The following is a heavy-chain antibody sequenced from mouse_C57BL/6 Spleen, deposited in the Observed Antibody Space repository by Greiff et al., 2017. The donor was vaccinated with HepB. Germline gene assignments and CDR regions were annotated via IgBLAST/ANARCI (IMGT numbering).Heavy chain of an antibody. Sequence: QVQLQQPGAELVKPGASVKLSCKASGYTFTSYWMHWVKQRPGQGLEWIGMIHPNSGSTNYNEKFKSKATLTVDKSSSPAYMQLSSLTSEDSAVYYCARDSNYSFDVWGTGTTVTVSS. CDR2: IHPNSGST. V-gene: IGHV1-64*01. CDR1: GYTFTSYW. J-gene: IGHJ1*03. CDR3: ARDSNYSFDV. D-gene: IGHD2-5*01.